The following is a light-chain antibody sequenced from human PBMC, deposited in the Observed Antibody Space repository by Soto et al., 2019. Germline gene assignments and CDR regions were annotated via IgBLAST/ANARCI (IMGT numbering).Light chain of an antibody. CDR3: QQYGSSPDT. J-gene: IGKJ2*01. V-gene: IGKV3-20*01. CDR2: GAS. Sequence: EIVLTQSPGTLSLSPGERATLSCRARQSVSSSYLAWYQQKPGQAPRLLIYGASSRATGIPDRFSGSGSGTDFTLTIRRLEPEDFAVYYCQQYGSSPDTFGQGTKLEIK. CDR1: QSVSSSY.